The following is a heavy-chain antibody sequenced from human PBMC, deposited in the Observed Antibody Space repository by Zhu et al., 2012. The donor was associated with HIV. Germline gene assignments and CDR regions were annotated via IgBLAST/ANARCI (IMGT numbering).Heavy chain of an antibody. CDR3: ARGGGSAPGY. CDR2: IYHSGST. V-gene: IGHV4-38-2*01. Sequence: VQLQESGPGLVKPSETLSLTCAVSGYSISSGYYWGWIRQPPGKGLEWIGSIYHSGSTYYNPSLKSRVTISVDTSKNQFSLKLSSVTAADTAVYYCARGGGSAPGYWGQGTLVTVSS. J-gene: IGHJ4*02. CDR1: GYSISSGYY.